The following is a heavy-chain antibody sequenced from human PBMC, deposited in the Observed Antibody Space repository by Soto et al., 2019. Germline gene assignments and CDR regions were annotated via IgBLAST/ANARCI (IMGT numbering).Heavy chain of an antibody. CDR3: AKGKDSGYYTT. V-gene: IGHV1-69*13. J-gene: IGHJ4*02. CDR1: GGTFSSYA. Sequence: GASVKVSCKASGGTFSSYAISWVRQAPGQGLEWMGGIIPIFGTANYAQKFQGRVTITADESTSTAYMELSSLRSEDTAVYYCAKGKDSGYYTTWGQGTLVTVSS. CDR2: IIPIFGTA. D-gene: IGHD3-3*01.